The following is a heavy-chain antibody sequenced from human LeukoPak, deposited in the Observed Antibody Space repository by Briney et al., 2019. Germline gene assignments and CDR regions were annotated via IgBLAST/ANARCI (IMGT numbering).Heavy chain of an antibody. V-gene: IGHV4-39*02. Sequence: SETLSLTCTVSGGSISGSSYYWGWIRQPPGKGLEWIGSIYYSGSTYYNPSLKSRVTISVDTSKNQFSLKLNSVTATDTAVYYCARDALVGATGLDYWGQGTLVTVSS. J-gene: IGHJ4*02. CDR1: GGSISGSSYY. D-gene: IGHD1-26*01. CDR2: IYYSGST. CDR3: ARDALVGATGLDY.